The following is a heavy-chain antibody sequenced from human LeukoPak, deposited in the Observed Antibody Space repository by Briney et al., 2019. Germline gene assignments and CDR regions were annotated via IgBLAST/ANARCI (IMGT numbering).Heavy chain of an antibody. CDR3: ASPYSGYDYNFDH. V-gene: IGHV3-21*01. CDR1: GFSFSTYS. Sequence: SGGSLRLSCAASGFSFSTYSMNWVRQAPGKGLEWVSSISSRSGYIYYADSVKGRFTISRDNAKNSLYLQMDSLGAEDTAVYYCASPYSGYDYNFDHWGQGTLVTVSS. J-gene: IGHJ4*02. CDR2: ISSRSGYI. D-gene: IGHD5-12*01.